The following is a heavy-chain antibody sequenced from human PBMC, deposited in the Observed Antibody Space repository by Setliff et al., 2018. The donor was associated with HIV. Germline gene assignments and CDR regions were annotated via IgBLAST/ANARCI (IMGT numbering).Heavy chain of an antibody. CDR1: GFTFNSYW. V-gene: IGHV3-7*01. J-gene: IGHJ2*01. CDR3: ARDRDRQFNWYLDP. Sequence: GESLKISCAASGFTFNSYWMSWVRQAPGKGLEWVANIKRDGSEKDYADSVKGRFTISRDNAENSVHLQMNSLRAEDTAVYYCARDRDRQFNWYLDPWGRGTLVTVSS. CDR2: IKRDGSEK.